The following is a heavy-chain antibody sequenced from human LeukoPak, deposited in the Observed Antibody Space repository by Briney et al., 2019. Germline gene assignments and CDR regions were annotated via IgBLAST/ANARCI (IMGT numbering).Heavy chain of an antibody. CDR1: GYSFTSYW. Sequence: GESLKISCKGSGYSFTSYWIGWVRQMPGKGLEWMGIIYPGDSDTKYSPSYQGQVIISADNSISTAYLQWSSLKASDTAVYYCARSYCTSSNCYPRWFDPWGQGTLVTVSS. CDR2: IYPGDSDT. V-gene: IGHV5-51*01. CDR3: ARSYCTSSNCYPRWFDP. J-gene: IGHJ5*02. D-gene: IGHD2-2*01.